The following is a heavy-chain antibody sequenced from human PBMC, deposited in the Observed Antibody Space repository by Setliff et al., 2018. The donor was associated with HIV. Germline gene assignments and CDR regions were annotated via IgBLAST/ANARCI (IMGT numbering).Heavy chain of an antibody. CDR1: GYSISSGYY. CDR3: ARYGGNSFWFDP. V-gene: IGHV4-38-2*01. CDR2: FYHSTT. D-gene: IGHD2-21*01. J-gene: IGHJ5*02. Sequence: SETLSLTCVVSGYSISSGYYGGWIRQPPGTGLEWIGSFYHSTTYYNPSLKSRVTISVDTSKNQFSLKLISVTAADTAVYYCARYGGNSFWFDPWGQGTLVTVSS.